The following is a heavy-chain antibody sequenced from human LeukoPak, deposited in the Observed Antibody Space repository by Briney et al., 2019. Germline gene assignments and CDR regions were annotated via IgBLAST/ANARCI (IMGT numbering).Heavy chain of an antibody. J-gene: IGHJ4*02. Sequence: GGSLRLSCAASGFTFRSYGMHWVRQAPGKGLEWVAFIRYDGNNKYYADSVKGRFTISRDNSKNTLYLQMNSLRAEDTAVYYCAKQRYYDSSGHIPFDYWGQGTLVTVSS. V-gene: IGHV3-30*02. CDR2: IRYDGNNK. CDR3: AKQRYYDSSGHIPFDY. CDR1: GFTFRSYG. D-gene: IGHD3-22*01.